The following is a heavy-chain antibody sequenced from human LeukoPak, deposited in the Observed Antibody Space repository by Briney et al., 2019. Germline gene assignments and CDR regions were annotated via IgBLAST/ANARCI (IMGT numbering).Heavy chain of an antibody. CDR1: GGSISSGSYY. Sequence: SQTLSLTCTVSGGSISSGSYYWRWIRQPAGKGLEWLGRIYTSGSTNYNPSLKSRVTISVDTSKNQFSLKLSSLTAADTAVYYCARGPRLRTYYDFWSGNWFDPWGQGTLVTVSS. D-gene: IGHD3-3*01. V-gene: IGHV4-61*02. CDR2: IYTSGST. CDR3: ARGPRLRTYYDFWSGNWFDP. J-gene: IGHJ5*02.